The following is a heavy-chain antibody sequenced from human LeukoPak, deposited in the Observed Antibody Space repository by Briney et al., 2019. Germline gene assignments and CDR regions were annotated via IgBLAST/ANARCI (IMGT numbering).Heavy chain of an antibody. D-gene: IGHD6-6*01. J-gene: IGHJ6*02. V-gene: IGHV3-53*01. CDR2: INSGGGT. CDR1: GFTLRSNS. CDR3: ARASPADFYGLDV. Sequence: GGSLRLSCAGSGFTLRSNSMSWVRQAPGKGLEWVSVINSGGGTYYADSVKGRFTISRDNSKNTVYLQMNSLRAEDTAVYYCARASPADFYGLDVWGQGTTVTVSS.